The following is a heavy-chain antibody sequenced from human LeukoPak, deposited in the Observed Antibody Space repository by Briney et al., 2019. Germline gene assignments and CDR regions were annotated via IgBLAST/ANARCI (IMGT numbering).Heavy chain of an antibody. Sequence: GASVKVSCKASGYTFTTYAIHWVRQAPGQGLEWMGWINGGNGNTKYSEKFQGRVSITRDTSASISYMELSSLRLEDTAVYFCARDLSGYGGYDYFDYWGQGTLLIVSS. J-gene: IGHJ4*02. CDR1: GYTFTTYA. CDR3: ARDLSGYGGYDYFDY. V-gene: IGHV1-3*01. D-gene: IGHD5-12*01. CDR2: INGGNGNT.